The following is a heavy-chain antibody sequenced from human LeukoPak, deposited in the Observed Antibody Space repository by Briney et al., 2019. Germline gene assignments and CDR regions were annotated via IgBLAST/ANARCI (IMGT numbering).Heavy chain of an antibody. Sequence: GGSLRLSCAVSGFTVSSNYMNWVRQAPGKGLEWVSDISSNSGIKSYADSVKGRFTISRDNAKNSLYLQMNSLRAEDTAVYYCARAYDFWSGPGGYWGQGTLVTVSS. CDR3: ARAYDFWSGPGGY. CDR1: GFTVSSNY. J-gene: IGHJ4*02. V-gene: IGHV3-48*01. CDR2: ISSNSGIK. D-gene: IGHD3-3*01.